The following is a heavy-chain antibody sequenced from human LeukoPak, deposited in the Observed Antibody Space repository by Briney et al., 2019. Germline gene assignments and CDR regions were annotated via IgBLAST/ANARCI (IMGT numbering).Heavy chain of an antibody. CDR3: ARGVGTSWFVP. Sequence: ASVKVSCKASGHTFTGIYVHWVRQAPRQGLEWMGWINCNSGDIHYAQKFRGRVTLTRDTSSSTAYVDLSRLTTDDTAVYYCARGVGTSWFVPWGQETLVTVSS. CDR2: INCNSGDI. J-gene: IGHJ5*02. V-gene: IGHV1-2*02. D-gene: IGHD2-8*01. CDR1: GHTFTGIY.